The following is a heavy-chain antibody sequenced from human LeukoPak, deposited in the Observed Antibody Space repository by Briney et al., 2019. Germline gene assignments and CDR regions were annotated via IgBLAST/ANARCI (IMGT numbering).Heavy chain of an antibody. CDR1: GGPFRGFF. J-gene: IGHJ5*02. CDR2: VSHGGTS. V-gene: IGHV4-34*01. Sequence: SETLSLTCAVSGGPFRGFFWSWIRQAPGKGLEWIAEVSHGGTSNYNPSLKSRITISVDTSKSQFSLKLTSVTAADTAVYYCARGIIYGGRKQYIWFDLWAQGTLVTVSS. D-gene: IGHD4/OR15-4a*01. CDR3: ARGIIYGGRKQYIWFDL.